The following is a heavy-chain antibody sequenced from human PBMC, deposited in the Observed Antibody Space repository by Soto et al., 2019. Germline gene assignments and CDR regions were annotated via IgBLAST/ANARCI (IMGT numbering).Heavy chain of an antibody. D-gene: IGHD1-26*01. J-gene: IGHJ4*02. Sequence: QVQLVQSGAEVKKPGASVKVSCKASGYTFTSYAMHWVRQAPGQRREWMGWINAGNGNTKYSQKFQGRVTITRDTSASTAYMELSSLRSEDTAVYYCASGEVGAGSYYFDYWGQGTLVTVSS. CDR2: INAGNGNT. CDR1: GYTFTSYA. CDR3: ASGEVGAGSYYFDY. V-gene: IGHV1-3*01.